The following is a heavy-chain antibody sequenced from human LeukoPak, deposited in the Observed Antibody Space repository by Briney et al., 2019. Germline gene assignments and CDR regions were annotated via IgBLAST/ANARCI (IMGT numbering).Heavy chain of an antibody. Sequence: PSETLSLTCTVSGGSISSSSYYWGWIRQPPGKGLEWIGSMYHSGSTYYNPSLKSRVTISVDTSKNQFSLKLSSVTAADTAVYYCARATHYYDSSGYYHVWFDPWGQGTLVTVSS. CDR1: GGSISSSSYY. D-gene: IGHD3-22*01. V-gene: IGHV4-39*07. CDR3: ARATHYYDSSGYYHVWFDP. J-gene: IGHJ5*02. CDR2: MYHSGST.